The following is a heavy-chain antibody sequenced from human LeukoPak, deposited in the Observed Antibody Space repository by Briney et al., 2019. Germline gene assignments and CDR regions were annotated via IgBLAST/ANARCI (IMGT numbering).Heavy chain of an antibody. D-gene: IGHD2-15*01. CDR1: GFTFSDYN. J-gene: IGHJ6*03. CDR3: ARVLRYCSGGNCYSGGLGYMDV. CDR2: ISRSGSTK. Sequence: GSLRLSCAASGFTFSDYNMRWIRQAPGKGLEWVSSISRSGSTKYYAGSVKGRFTISRDNAKNSLFLQMNSLRAEDTAVYYCARVLRYCSGGNCYSGGLGYMDVWGKGTTVTISS. V-gene: IGHV3-11*01.